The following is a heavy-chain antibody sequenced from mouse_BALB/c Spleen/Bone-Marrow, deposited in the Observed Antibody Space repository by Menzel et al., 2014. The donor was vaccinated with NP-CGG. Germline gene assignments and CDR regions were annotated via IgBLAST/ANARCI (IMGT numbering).Heavy chain of an antibody. V-gene: IGHV1-80*01. CDR2: IYPGDGDT. CDR1: GYAFSSYW. J-gene: IGHJ3*01. CDR3: ARETYGNAWFAY. D-gene: IGHD2-1*01. Sequence: QVQLKQSGAELVRPGSSVKISCKASGYAFSSYWMNWVKRRPGQGLEWIGQIYPGDGDTYYNGKFKGKATLTADNSSSTAYMQLSSLTSEDSAVYFCARETYGNAWFAYWGQGTLVTVSA.